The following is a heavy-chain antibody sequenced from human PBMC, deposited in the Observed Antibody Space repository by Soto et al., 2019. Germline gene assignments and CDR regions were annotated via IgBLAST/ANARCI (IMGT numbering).Heavy chain of an antibody. CDR1: GYTFTGYY. D-gene: IGHD6-19*01. V-gene: IGHV1-46*03. CDR3: ARSWVAVPHWFDP. Sequence: ASVKVSCKASGYTFTGYYMHWVRQAPGQGLEWMGLINPNGGSTSYAQKFQGRVTMTRDTSTSTVYMELSSLRSDDTAVYYCARSWVAVPHWFDPWGQGTLVTVSS. CDR2: INPNGGST. J-gene: IGHJ5*02.